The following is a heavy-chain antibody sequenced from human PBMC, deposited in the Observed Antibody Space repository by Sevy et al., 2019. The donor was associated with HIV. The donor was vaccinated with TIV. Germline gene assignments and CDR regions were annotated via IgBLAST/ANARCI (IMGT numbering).Heavy chain of an antibody. V-gene: IGHV1-24*01. Sequence: ASLKVSCKVSGKTLTQLSMHWVRQAPGKGLEWMGSYDPEDDKRIYAQKFQGRVTMTEDTSTDTAYMELRILRSEDTAVYYCATTKDYYESSGSPFDYWGQGTLVTVSS. D-gene: IGHD3-22*01. CDR1: GKTLTQLS. CDR3: ATTKDYYESSGSPFDY. CDR2: YDPEDDKR. J-gene: IGHJ4*02.